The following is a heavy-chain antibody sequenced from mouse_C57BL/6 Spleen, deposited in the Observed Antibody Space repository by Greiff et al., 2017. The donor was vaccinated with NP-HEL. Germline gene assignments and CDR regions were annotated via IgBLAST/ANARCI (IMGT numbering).Heavy chain of an antibody. V-gene: IGHV1-19*01. CDR1: GYTFTDYY. J-gene: IGHJ3*01. D-gene: IGHD3-2*02. CDR2: INPYNGGT. CDR3: AREQLRLRSAWFAY. Sequence: VQLKESGPVLVKPGASVKMSCKASGYTFTDYYMNWVKQSHGKSLEWIGVINPYNGGTSYNQKFKGKATLTVDKSSSTAYMELNSLTSEDSAVYYCAREQLRLRSAWFAYWGQGTLVTVSA.